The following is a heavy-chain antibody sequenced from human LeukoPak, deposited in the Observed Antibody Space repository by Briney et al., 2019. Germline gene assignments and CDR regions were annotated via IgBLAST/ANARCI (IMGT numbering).Heavy chain of an antibody. CDR2: INHSGRT. V-gene: IGHV4-34*01. CDR3: ARDVVVVPAAIHYGMDV. Sequence: SETLSLTCAVYGGSFSDYFWGWIRQPPGKGLEWIGEINHSGRTYYNPPLKSRVTISVDTSKSQFSLNLSSVTAADTAVYYCARDVVVVPAAIHYGMDVWGQGTTVTVSS. CDR1: GGSFSDYF. J-gene: IGHJ6*02. D-gene: IGHD2-2*01.